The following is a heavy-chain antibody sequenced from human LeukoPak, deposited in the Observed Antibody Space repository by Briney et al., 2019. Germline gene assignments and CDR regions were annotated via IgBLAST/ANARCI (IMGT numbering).Heavy chain of an antibody. J-gene: IGHJ4*02. CDR3: AREVGRRFDY. Sequence: GGPLRLSCAASGFTFSSYGMNWVRQAPGKGLEWVSSISSSSSYIYYADSVKGRFTISRDNAKNSLYLQMNSLRAEDTAVYYCAREVGRRFDYWGQGTLVTVSS. CDR1: GFTFSSYG. CDR2: ISSSSSYI. V-gene: IGHV3-21*01. D-gene: IGHD1-26*01.